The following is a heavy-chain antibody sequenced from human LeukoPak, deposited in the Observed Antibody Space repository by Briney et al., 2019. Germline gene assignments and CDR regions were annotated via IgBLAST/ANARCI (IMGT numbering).Heavy chain of an antibody. V-gene: IGHV4-61*01. J-gene: IGHJ4*02. CDR1: GGSVSSGSYY. CDR2: IYYSGST. D-gene: IGHD6-19*01. Sequence: SSETLSLTCTVSGGSVSSGSYYWSWIRQPPGKGLEWIGYIYYSGSTKYNPSLKSRVTISVDTSKNQFSLKLSSVTAADTAVYYCARVRYSSGWYEDYWGRGTLVTVSS. CDR3: ARVRYSSGWYEDY.